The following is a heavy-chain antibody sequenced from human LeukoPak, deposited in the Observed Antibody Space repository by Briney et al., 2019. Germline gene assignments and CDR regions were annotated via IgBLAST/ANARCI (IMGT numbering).Heavy chain of an antibody. V-gene: IGHV3-23*01. CDR2: ISGSGGST. CDR1: GFTFSRYA. J-gene: IGHJ4*02. CDR3: AKLTYYDILTGSSAFDY. D-gene: IGHD3-9*01. Sequence: GGSLRLSCAASGFTFSRYAMSWVRQAPGKGLEWVSAISGSGGSTYYADSVKGRFTISRDNSKNTLYLQMNSLRAEDTAVYYCAKLTYYDILTGSSAFDYWGQGTLVTVSS.